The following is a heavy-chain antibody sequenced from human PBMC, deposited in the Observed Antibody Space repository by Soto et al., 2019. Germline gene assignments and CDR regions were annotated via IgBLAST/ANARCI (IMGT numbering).Heavy chain of an antibody. V-gene: IGHV4-30-4*01. Sequence: SETLSLTCTVSGGSINSGDYYWSWIRQPPGKGLEWIGYIYYSGSTYYNPSLRSRVTISLDTSKNQFSLKLSSVTAADTAVYYCVRVPVVPAAISCYVFPTWGQGTLVTVSS. J-gene: IGHJ4*02. CDR3: VRVPVVPAAISCYVFPT. CDR1: GGSINSGDYY. CDR2: IYYSGST. D-gene: IGHD2-2*01.